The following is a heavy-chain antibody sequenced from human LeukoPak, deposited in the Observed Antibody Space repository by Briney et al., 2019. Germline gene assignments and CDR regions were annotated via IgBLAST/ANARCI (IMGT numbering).Heavy chain of an antibody. CDR3: ARDLLVGGSGYHY. CDR1: GFTFSSYG. V-gene: IGHV3-30*03. J-gene: IGHJ4*02. Sequence: GGSLRLSCAASGFTFSSYGMHWVRQAPGEGLEWVAVISYDGSNKYYADSVKGRFTISRDNSKNTLYLQMNSLRAEDTAVYYCARDLLVGGSGYHYWGQGTLVTVSS. D-gene: IGHD3-22*01. CDR2: ISYDGSNK.